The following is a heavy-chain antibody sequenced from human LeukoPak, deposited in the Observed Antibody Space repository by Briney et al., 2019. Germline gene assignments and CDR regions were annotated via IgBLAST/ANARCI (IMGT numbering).Heavy chain of an antibody. Sequence: GGSLRLSCAASGFTFSSYAMSWVRQAPGKGLEWVSSIGGSGGSTYYADSVKGRFTISRDSSKNTLYLQMNSLRAEDTAVYYCAKVETAAAATLRGFDYWGQGTLVTVSS. CDR3: AKVETAAAATLRGFDY. J-gene: IGHJ4*02. D-gene: IGHD6-13*01. V-gene: IGHV3-23*01. CDR1: GFTFSSYA. CDR2: IGGSGGST.